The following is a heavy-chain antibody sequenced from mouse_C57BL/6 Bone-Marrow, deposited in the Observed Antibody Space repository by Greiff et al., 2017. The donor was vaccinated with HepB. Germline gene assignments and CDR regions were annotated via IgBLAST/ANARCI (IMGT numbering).Heavy chain of an antibody. J-gene: IGHJ2*01. Sequence: VQLQQSGAELVRPGASVKLSCTASGFNIKDDYMHWVKQRPEQGLEWIGWIDPENGDTEYASKFQGKATITADTSSNPAYRQLSSLTSEDTAVYYCTLEPFAYWGQGTTLTVSS. CDR2: IDPENGDT. CDR1: GFNIKDDY. V-gene: IGHV14-4*01. CDR3: TLEPFAY.